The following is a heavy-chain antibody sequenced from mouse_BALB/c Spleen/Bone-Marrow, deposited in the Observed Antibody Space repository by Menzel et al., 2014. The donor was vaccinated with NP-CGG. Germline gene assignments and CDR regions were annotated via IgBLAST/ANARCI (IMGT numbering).Heavy chain of an antibody. CDR3: ARDMGGILFDS. CDR1: GFTFTDYY. CDR2: IRNKAYGYTT. D-gene: IGHD4-1*01. V-gene: IGHV7-3*02. Sequence: VQLKDSGGGLVQPGGSLRLSCATSGFTFTDYYMNWVCQPPGKALEWLGFIRNKAYGYTTEYSASVKGRFTISRDNSQGILYLQMNSLRAEDSATYYCARDMGGILFDSWGQGTTLTVSS. J-gene: IGHJ2*01.